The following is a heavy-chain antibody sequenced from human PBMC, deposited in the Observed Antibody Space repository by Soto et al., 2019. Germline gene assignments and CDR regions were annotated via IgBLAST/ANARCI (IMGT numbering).Heavy chain of an antibody. V-gene: IGHV3-23*01. CDR1: GFTFSSYA. J-gene: IGHJ4*02. D-gene: IGHD3-22*01. Sequence: GGSLRLSCAASGFTFSSYAMSWVRQAPGKGLEWVSAISGSGGSTYYADSVRGRFTISRDNSKNTLYLEMNSLRAEDTAVYYCVVDTSGLLDYWGQGTQVTVSS. CDR3: VVDTSGLLDY. CDR2: ISGSGGST.